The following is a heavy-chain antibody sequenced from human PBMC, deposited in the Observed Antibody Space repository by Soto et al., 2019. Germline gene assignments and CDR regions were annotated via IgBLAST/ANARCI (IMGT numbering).Heavy chain of an antibody. J-gene: IGHJ4*02. CDR3: ARDFFWEEPSYYFDY. CDR1: GYTFTSYY. D-gene: IGHD3-16*01. V-gene: IGHV1-46*01. Sequence: QVQLVQSGAEVKKPGASVKVSCKASGYTFTSYYMHWVRQAPGQGLEWMGIINPSGGSTSYAQKFQGRVTMTRDTSTSTVYMELSSLRSEDTAVYYCARDFFWEEPSYYFDYWGQGTLVTVSS. CDR2: INPSGGST.